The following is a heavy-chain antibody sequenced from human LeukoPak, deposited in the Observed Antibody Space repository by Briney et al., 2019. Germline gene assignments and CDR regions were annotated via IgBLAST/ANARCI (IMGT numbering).Heavy chain of an antibody. Sequence: GGSLRLSCSASGFTFSDYYMNWIRQAPGKGLEWMSSICGRSSHTYYGDAVKGRFSISRDNAKNLLYLQMNGLGAEDTAVYYCGRAFPPLRTSSAGDLWGQGTLVTVSS. CDR1: GFTFSDYY. CDR3: GRAFPPLRTSSAGDL. D-gene: IGHD3-16*01. V-gene: IGHV3-21*06. J-gene: IGHJ4*02. CDR2: ICGRSSHT.